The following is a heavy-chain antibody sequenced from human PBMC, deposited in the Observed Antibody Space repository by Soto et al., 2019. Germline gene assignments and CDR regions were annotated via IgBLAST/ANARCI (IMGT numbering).Heavy chain of an antibody. CDR1: GYTFTSYG. V-gene: IGHV1-18*01. J-gene: IGHJ4*02. CDR3: ARLAVVVPAAQYAGFDY. D-gene: IGHD2-2*01. CDR2: ISAYNGNT. Sequence: ASVKVSCKASGYTFTSYGISWVRQAPGQGLEWIGWISAYNGNTNYAQKLQGRVTMTTDTSTSTAYMELRSLRSDDTAVYYCARLAVVVPAAQYAGFDYWGQGTLVTVSS.